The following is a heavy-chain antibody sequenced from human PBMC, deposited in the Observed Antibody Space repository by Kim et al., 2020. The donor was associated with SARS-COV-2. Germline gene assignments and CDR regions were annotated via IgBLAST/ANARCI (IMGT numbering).Heavy chain of an antibody. J-gene: IGHJ4*02. D-gene: IGHD6-6*01. Sequence: PNFQGRVTITADESTSTAYMELSSLRSEDTAVYYCARLSVAARPGYYFDYWGQGTLVTVSS. CDR3: ARLSVAARPGYYFDY. V-gene: IGHV1-69*01.